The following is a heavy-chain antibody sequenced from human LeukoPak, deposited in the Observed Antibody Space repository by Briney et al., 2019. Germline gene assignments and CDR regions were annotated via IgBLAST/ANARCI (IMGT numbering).Heavy chain of an antibody. J-gene: IGHJ6*04. Sequence: PSETLSLTCTVSGGSISSYYWSWIRQPPGKGLEWIGYIYYSGSTSYNPSLKSRVTISVDTSKNQFSLKLSSVTAADTAVYYCARANLDYYYGMDVWGKGTTVTVSS. CDR2: IYYSGST. V-gene: IGHV4-59*01. CDR3: ARANLDYYYGMDV. CDR1: GGSISSYY.